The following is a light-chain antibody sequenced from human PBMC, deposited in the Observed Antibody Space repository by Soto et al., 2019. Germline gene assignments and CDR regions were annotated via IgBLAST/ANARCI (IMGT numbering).Light chain of an antibody. V-gene: IGKV3-15*01. CDR2: DTS. J-gene: IGKJ5*01. CDR1: QSVSIK. CDR3: QQYNKWPPIT. Sequence: EVMLTQSPATLSVSPGERATLSCRASQSVSIKLAWYQQKPGEAPRLLIYDTSTRATGIPARFSGRGSGTEFTLTISSLQSEDFAVYYCQQYNKWPPITFGQGTRLEI.